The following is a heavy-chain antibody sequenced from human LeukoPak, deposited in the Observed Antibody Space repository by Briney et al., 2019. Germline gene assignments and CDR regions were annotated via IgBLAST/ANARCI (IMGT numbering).Heavy chain of an antibody. D-gene: IGHD1-26*01. CDR1: GYTFTSYG. V-gene: IGHV1-18*01. CDR2: ISAYNGNT. CDR3: ARVNIASGSYYASGY. J-gene: IGHJ4*02. Sequence: EASVKVSCKASGYTFTSYGISWVRQAPGQGLEWMGWISAYNGNTNYAQKLQGRVTMTTDTSTSTAYMELRSLRSDDTAVYYCARVNIASGSYYASGYWGQGTLVTVSS.